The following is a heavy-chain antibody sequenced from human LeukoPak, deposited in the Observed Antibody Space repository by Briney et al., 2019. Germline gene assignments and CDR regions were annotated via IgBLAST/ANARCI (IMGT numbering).Heavy chain of an antibody. D-gene: IGHD5-12*01. Sequence: GGSLRLSCAASGFTFSSYAMSWVRQAPGKGLDWVAAISGSGGSTYYADSVKGRFTISRDNSKNTLYLQMYSLRAEDTAVYYCAKDPVRYSGYDPVYFDYWGQGTLVTVSS. CDR2: ISGSGGST. V-gene: IGHV3-23*01. J-gene: IGHJ4*02. CDR1: GFTFSSYA. CDR3: AKDPVRYSGYDPVYFDY.